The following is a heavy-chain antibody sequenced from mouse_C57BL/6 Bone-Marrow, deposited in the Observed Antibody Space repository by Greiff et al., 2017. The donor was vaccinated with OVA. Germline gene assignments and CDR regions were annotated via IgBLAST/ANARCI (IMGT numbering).Heavy chain of an antibody. CDR3: ARSAYYTPYYFDY. CDR1: GYTFTSYW. D-gene: IGHD2-12*01. V-gene: IGHV1-69*01. CDR2: IDPSDSYT. J-gene: IGHJ2*01. Sequence: QVQLQQPGAELVMPGASVKLSCKASGYTFTSYWMHWVKQRPGQGLEWIGEIDPSDSYTNYNQKFTGKSTLTVDKSSSTAYMQLSSLTSEDSAVYYCARSAYYTPYYFDYWGQGTTLTVSS.